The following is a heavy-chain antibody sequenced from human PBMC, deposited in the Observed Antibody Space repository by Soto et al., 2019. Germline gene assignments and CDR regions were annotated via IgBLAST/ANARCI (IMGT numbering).Heavy chain of an antibody. V-gene: IGHV1-2*04. CDR1: GYTFTGYY. J-gene: IGHJ6*02. CDR3: ARDRSEAFWSGYSMDV. Sequence: ASVKVSCKASGYTFTGYYMHWVRQAPGQGREWMGWINPNSGGTNYAQKFQGWVTMTRDTSISTAYMELSRLRSDDTAVYYCARDRSEAFWSGYSMDVWGQGTTVTVSS. CDR2: INPNSGGT. D-gene: IGHD3-3*01.